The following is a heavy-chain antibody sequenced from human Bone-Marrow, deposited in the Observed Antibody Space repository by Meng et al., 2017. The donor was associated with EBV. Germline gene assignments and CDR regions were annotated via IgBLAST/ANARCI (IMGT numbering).Heavy chain of an antibody. J-gene: IGHJ4*02. D-gene: IGHD6-25*01. Sequence: QLQLQESGPGLVRPSETLSLTCTVSGGSISSSSYYWGWIRQPPGKGLEWIGSIYYSGSTYYNPSLKSRVTISVDTSKNQFSLKLSSVTAADTAVYYCARYAAYFFDYWGQGPLVTVYS. V-gene: IGHV4-39*01. CDR3: ARYAAYFFDY. CDR2: IYYSGST. CDR1: GGSISSSSYY.